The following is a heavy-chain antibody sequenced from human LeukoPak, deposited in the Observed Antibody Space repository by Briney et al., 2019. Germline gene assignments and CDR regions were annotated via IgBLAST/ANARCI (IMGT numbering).Heavy chain of an antibody. CDR1: GYTFSSYY. CDR2: MNPNRGNT. Sequence: ASVKVSCKASGYTFSSYYIHWVRQAPGQGLEWMGWMNPNRGNTGYAQKFQGRVTITRNTSISTAYMELSSLRSEDTAVYYCARRKYSSSQKAKAFDPWGQGTLVTVSP. D-gene: IGHD6-13*01. J-gene: IGHJ5*02. V-gene: IGHV1-8*03. CDR3: ARRKYSSSQKAKAFDP.